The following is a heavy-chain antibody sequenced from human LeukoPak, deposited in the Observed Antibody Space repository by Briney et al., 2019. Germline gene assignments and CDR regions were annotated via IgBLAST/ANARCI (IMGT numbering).Heavy chain of an antibody. CDR2: IYYSGNT. V-gene: IGHV4-39*01. Sequence: PPETLFLTCTVSGGSISSSSYYWGWIRQPPGKGLEWIGSIYYSGNTNYHPSLQSRVTISVDTPKNQFSLKLTSVTAADTAVYYCARRINSSGHYDYWGQGTLVSVSS. CDR3: ARRINSSGHYDY. J-gene: IGHJ4*02. CDR1: GGSISSSSYY. D-gene: IGHD3-22*01.